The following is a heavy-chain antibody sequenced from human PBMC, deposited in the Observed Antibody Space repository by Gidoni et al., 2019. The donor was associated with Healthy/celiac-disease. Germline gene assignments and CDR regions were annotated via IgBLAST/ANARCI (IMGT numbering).Heavy chain of an antibody. V-gene: IGHV3-15*01. D-gene: IGHD3-10*01. CDR2: IKSKTDGGTT. CDR1: GFTFSNAW. CDR3: TTDLQIWFGELRYGMDV. Sequence: EVQLVESGGGLVKPGGSLRLSCAASGFTFSNAWLSWVRQAPGKGLEWVGRIKSKTDGGTTDYAAPVKGRFTISRDDSKNTLYLQMNSLKTEDTAVYYCTTDLQIWFGELRYGMDVWGQGTTVTVSS. J-gene: IGHJ6*02.